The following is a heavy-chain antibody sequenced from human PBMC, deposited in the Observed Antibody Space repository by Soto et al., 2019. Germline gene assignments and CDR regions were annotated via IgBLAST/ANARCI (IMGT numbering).Heavy chain of an antibody. CDR2: ISYDGSNK. Sequence: GGSLRLSCAASGFTFSSYAMHWVRQAPGKGLEWVAVISYDGSNKYYADSVKGRFTISRDNSKNTLYLQMNSLRAEDTAVYYCARGLYDSSGYYSYPLWFDPWGQGTLVTVSS. J-gene: IGHJ5*02. V-gene: IGHV3-30-3*01. CDR3: ARGLYDSSGYYSYPLWFDP. D-gene: IGHD3-22*01. CDR1: GFTFSSYA.